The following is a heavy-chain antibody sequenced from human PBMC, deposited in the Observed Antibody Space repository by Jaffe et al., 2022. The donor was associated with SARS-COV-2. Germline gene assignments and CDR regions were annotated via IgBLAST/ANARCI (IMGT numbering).Heavy chain of an antibody. CDR3: ARENRDGYNAVAFDI. D-gene: IGHD5-12*01. Sequence: QVQLVQSGAEVKKPGASVKVSCKASGYTFTGYYMHWVRQAPGQGLEWMGRINPNSGGTNYAQKFQGRVTMTRDTSISTAYMELSRLRSDDTAVYYCARENRDGYNAVAFDIWGQGTMVTVSS. CDR2: INPNSGGT. J-gene: IGHJ3*02. V-gene: IGHV1-2*06. CDR1: GYTFTGYY.